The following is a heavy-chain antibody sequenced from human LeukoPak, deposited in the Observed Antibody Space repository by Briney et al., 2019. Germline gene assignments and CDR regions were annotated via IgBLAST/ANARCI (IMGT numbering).Heavy chain of an antibody. CDR3: ARVWSGYYSEQ. V-gene: IGHV3-48*03. D-gene: IGHD3-3*01. J-gene: IGHJ4*02. Sequence: GGSLRLSCAASGFTLSSYEMNWARQAAGKGLEWVSYISSSGSAIYYADSVKGRFNISRDNAKNPLYLHMDSLRGEDTAVYYCARVWSGYYSEQWGQGTLVTVSS. CDR1: GFTLSSYE. CDR2: ISSSGSAI.